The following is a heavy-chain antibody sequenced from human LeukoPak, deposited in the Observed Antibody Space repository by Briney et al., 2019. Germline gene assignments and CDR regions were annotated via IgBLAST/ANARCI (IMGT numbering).Heavy chain of an antibody. Sequence: GGSLRLSCAASGFIFNSYGMHWVRQAPGKGLEWVAFIRYDGDNKYCADSVKGRFTISRDNSKNTLYLEMSSLRPEDTAVYHCAKETVGALAYWGQGTLVTVSS. CDR3: AKETVGALAY. J-gene: IGHJ4*02. CDR2: IRYDGDNK. V-gene: IGHV3-30*02. D-gene: IGHD1-26*01. CDR1: GFIFNSYG.